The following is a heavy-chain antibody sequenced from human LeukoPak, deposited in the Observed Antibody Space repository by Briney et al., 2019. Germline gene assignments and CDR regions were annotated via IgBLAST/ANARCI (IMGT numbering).Heavy chain of an antibody. Sequence: PSETLSLTCTVSGGSISSYYWSWIRQPPGKGLEWIGYIYYSGSTYYNPSLKSRVTISVDTSKNQFSLKLTSVSAADPAVYYCARLSGSPHPPFDYWGQGTLVTVSS. J-gene: IGHJ4*02. V-gene: IGHV4-59*08. CDR2: IYYSGST. D-gene: IGHD1-26*01. CDR1: GGSISSYY. CDR3: ARLSGSPHPPFDY.